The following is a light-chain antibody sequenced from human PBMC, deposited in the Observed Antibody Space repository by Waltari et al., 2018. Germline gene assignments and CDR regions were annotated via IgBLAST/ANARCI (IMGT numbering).Light chain of an antibody. V-gene: IGKV3-20*01. Sequence: IVLTQSPGTLSLSPGERATLSCRASQSINTFLAWYQQRPGQAPRLLIYATSSRATGIPERFSGSGSGTDFSLTISRLEPEDFAVYFCQHYVRLPATFGQGTKVEIK. CDR2: ATS. CDR3: QHYVRLPAT. CDR1: QSINTF. J-gene: IGKJ1*01.